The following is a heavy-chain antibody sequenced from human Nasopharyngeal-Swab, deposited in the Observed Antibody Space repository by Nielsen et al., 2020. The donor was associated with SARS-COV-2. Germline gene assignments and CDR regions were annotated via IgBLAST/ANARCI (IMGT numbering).Heavy chain of an antibody. V-gene: IGHV4-34*01. J-gene: IGHJ6*02. CDR3: ASIAARSGFGMDV. D-gene: IGHD6-6*01. CDR2: IHHSGST. Sequence: SETLSLTCAVYGGSFSGYYWSWIRQPPGKGLEWIGEIHHSGSTNYNPSLKSRVTISVDTSKNQFSLKLSSVTAADTAVYYCASIAARSGFGMDVWGQGTTVTVSS. CDR1: GGSFSGYY.